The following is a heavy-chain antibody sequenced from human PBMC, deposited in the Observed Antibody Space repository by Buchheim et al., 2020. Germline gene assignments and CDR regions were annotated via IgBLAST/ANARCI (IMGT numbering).Heavy chain of an antibody. V-gene: IGHV3-23*01. J-gene: IGHJ6*02. CDR2: ISGSGGST. CDR1: GFTFSSYA. CDR3: AKRRAGDYDLYYYYGMDV. D-gene: IGHD4-17*01. Sequence: EVQLLESGGGLVQPGGSLRLSCAASGFTFSSYAMSWVRQAPGKGLEWVSAISGSGGSTYYADSVKGRFTISRDNSKNTLYLQMNSLRAEDTAVYYCAKRRAGDYDLYYYYGMDVWGQGTT.